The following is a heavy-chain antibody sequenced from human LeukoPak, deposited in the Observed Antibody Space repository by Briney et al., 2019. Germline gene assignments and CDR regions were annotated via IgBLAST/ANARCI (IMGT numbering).Heavy chain of an antibody. V-gene: IGHV3-23*01. J-gene: IGHJ4*02. Sequence: GGSLRLSCAASGFTFSTYAMNWVRQAPGKGLEWVSGISGSGGTTYDADSVKGRFTISRDNSENTLYLQMNSLRAEDTAVYYCARGPLDDTRWWGMAVAGKQYFDYWGQGTLVTVSS. CDR3: ARGPLDDTRWWGMAVAGKQYFDY. D-gene: IGHD6-19*01. CDR2: ISGSGGTT. CDR1: GFTFSTYA.